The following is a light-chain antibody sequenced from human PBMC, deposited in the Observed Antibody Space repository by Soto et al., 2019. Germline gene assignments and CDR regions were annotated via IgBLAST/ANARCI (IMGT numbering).Light chain of an antibody. CDR3: QVYGISPQP. CDR2: DAS. V-gene: IGKV3-20*01. Sequence: GLKISVGALSLSPKERVTPSCRASQRVSSSYVAWYQQKPGQAPRLLIYDASSGATGIPDRFSGSGSGTDFTLTISRLEAEDCTVYCSQVYGISPQPFGQG. J-gene: IGKJ1*01. CDR1: QRVSSSY.